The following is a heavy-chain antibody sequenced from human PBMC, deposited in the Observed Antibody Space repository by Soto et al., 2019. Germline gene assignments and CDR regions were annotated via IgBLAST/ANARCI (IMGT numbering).Heavy chain of an antibody. Sequence: QVQLVESGGGVVQPGRSLRLSCAASGFTFSSYAMHWVRQAPGKGLEWVAVISYDGSNKYYADSVKGRFTISRDNSKNTLYLQMNILRAEDTAVYYCARSRWYGAFDIWGQGTMVTVSS. CDR1: GFTFSSYA. CDR3: ARSRWYGAFDI. CDR2: ISYDGSNK. V-gene: IGHV3-30-3*01. D-gene: IGHD6-13*01. J-gene: IGHJ3*02.